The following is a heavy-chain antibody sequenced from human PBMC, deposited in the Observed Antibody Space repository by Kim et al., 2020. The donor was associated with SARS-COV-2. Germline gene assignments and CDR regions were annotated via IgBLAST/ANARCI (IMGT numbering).Heavy chain of an antibody. J-gene: IGHJ4*02. Sequence: SETLSITCAVYGGSFSGYYWSWIRQPPGKGLEWIGEINHSGSTNYNPSLKSRVTISVDTSKNQFSLKLSSVTAADTAVYYCARRGESGSLGGGEDYWGQG. D-gene: IGHD1-26*01. CDR1: GGSFSGYY. CDR2: INHSGST. CDR3: ARRGESGSLGGGEDY. V-gene: IGHV4-34*01.